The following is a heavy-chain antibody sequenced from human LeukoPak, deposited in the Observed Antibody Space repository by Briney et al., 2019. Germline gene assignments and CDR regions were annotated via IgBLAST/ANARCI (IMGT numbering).Heavy chain of an antibody. CDR3: ATAYNSGSYVFDF. CDR1: GFAVSSNY. CDR2: IFSGGDT. Sequence: GSLRLSCAASGFAVSSNYMTWVHQAPGKGLEWVSVIFSGGDTYYADSMKGRFTISRDNSKNTLYLQMNSLRVEDTAVYYCATAYNSGSYVFDFWGQGTLVTVSS. V-gene: IGHV3-53*01. J-gene: IGHJ4*02. D-gene: IGHD3-10*01.